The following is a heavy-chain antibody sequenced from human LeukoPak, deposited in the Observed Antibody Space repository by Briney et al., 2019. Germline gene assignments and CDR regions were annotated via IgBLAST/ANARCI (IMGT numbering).Heavy chain of an antibody. CDR3: ARDLLLWFGAPEAYYYGMDV. Sequence: PSEPLSLTCTVSGGSISSGGYYWSWIRQHPGKGLEWIGYIYYSGSTYYNPSLKSRVTISVDTSKNQFSLKLGSVTAADTAVYYCARDLLLWFGAPEAYYYGMDVWGQGTTVTVSS. V-gene: IGHV4-31*03. CDR1: GGSISSGGYY. D-gene: IGHD3-10*01. J-gene: IGHJ6*02. CDR2: IYYSGST.